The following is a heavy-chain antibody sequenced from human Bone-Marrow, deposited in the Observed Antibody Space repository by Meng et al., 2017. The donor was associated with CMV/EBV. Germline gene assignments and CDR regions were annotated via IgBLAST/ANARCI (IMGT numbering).Heavy chain of an antibody. J-gene: IGHJ4*02. D-gene: IGHD3-3*01. V-gene: IGHV3-30*04. CDR3: ARGPSYFDFWSGYVY. CDR2: ISYDGTDE. CDR1: GFTFSSYA. Sequence: GESLKISCAGSGFTFSSYAMHWVRQAPGKGLEWVAVISYDGTDEYYADSVKGRFTISRDNSKTTLYLQMNSLRAEDTAVYYCARGPSYFDFWSGYVYWGQGTLVTVSS.